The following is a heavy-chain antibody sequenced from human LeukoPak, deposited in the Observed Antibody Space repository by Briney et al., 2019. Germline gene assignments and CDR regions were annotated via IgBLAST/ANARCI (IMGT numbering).Heavy chain of an antibody. CDR1: GFTFSSYS. Sequence: GGSLRLSCAASGFTFSSYSMHWVRQAPGKGLEWVAVISNDGDNEYYADSVKGRFTISRDNAKNSLYLQMNSLRAEDTAVYYCAKSLVGATTIPMWDAFDIWGQGTMVTVSS. J-gene: IGHJ3*02. D-gene: IGHD1-26*01. CDR2: ISNDGDNE. V-gene: IGHV3-30*12. CDR3: AKSLVGATTIPMWDAFDI.